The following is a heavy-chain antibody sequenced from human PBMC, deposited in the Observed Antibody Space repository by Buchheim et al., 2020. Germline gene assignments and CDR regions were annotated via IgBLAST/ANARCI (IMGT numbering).Heavy chain of an antibody. D-gene: IGHD3-10*01. J-gene: IGHJ4*02. V-gene: IGHV4-59*11. CDR2: IYYSGST. CDR1: GGSISSHY. CDR3: ARGGRGWTMVRGHFDY. Sequence: QVQLQESGPGLVKPSETLSLTCTVSGGSISSHYWSWIRQPPGKGLEWIGYIYYSGSTNYNPSLKSRVTISVDTSKNQFSLKLSSVTAADTAVYYCARGGRGWTMVRGHFDYWGQGTL.